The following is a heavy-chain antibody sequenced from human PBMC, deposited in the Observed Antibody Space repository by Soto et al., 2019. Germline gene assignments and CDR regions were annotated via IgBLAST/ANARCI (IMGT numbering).Heavy chain of an antibody. J-gene: IGHJ4*02. D-gene: IGHD3-22*01. CDR2: IHHSGST. V-gene: IGHV4-34*01. Sequence: PSETLSLTCTVSGGSISSYYWSWIRQPPGKGLEWIGEIHHSGSTKYNPSLKSRVTISRDNAKNSLYLQMNSLRAEDTAVYYCARGAYYYDSSGLSYWGQGTLVTVSS. CDR1: GGSISSYY. CDR3: ARGAYYYDSSGLSY.